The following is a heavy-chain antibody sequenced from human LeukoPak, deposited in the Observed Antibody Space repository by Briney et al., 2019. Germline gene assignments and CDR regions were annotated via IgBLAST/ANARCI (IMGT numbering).Heavy chain of an antibody. J-gene: IGHJ4*02. CDR2: ISYDGTNK. CDR3: AKEAYRYGYFDY. CDR1: GFIFSCYG. V-gene: IGHV3-30*18. D-gene: IGHD5-18*01. Sequence: GGSLRLSCAASGFIFSCYGMHWVRQAPGKGLEWVAVISYDGTNKYYGDSVKGRITISRDNSKNTFYLQMDSLRAEDTAVYYCAKEAYRYGYFDYWGQGALVTVSS.